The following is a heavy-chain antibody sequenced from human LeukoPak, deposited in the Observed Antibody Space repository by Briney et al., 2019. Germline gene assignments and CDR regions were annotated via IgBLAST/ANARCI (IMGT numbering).Heavy chain of an antibody. CDR1: GFTFSSYR. V-gene: IGHV3-48*01. Sequence: GGSLRLSCAASGFTFSSYRMNWVRQAPGKGLEWVSYISSSSSTIYYADSVKGRFTISRDNAKNSLYLQMNSLRAEDTAVYYCAREPRRYYYDSSGYYLRYFDYWGQGTLVTVSS. CDR3: AREPRRYYYDSSGYYLRYFDY. D-gene: IGHD3-22*01. CDR2: ISSSSSTI. J-gene: IGHJ4*02.